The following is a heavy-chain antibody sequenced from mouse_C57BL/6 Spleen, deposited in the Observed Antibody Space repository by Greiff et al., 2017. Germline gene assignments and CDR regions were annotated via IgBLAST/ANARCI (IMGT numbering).Heavy chain of an antibody. CDR2: IYPGDGDT. CDR3: ARGGGTSVVAHYYALDY. V-gene: IGHV1-82*01. Sequence: QVQLKQSGPELVKPGASVKLSCKASGYAFSSSWMNWVKQRPGKGLEWIGRIYPGDGDTNYNGKFKGKATLTVDKSSSTAYMQLSSLTSEDSAVHLCARGGGTSVVAHYYALDYWGQGTSVTVSS. D-gene: IGHD1-1*01. CDR1: GYAFSSSW. J-gene: IGHJ4*01.